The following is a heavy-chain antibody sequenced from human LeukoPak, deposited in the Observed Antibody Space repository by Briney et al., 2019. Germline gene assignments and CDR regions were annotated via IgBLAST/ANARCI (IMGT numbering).Heavy chain of an antibody. J-gene: IGHJ4*02. CDR2: IGTAADT. CDR1: GFTFSSYD. Sequence: PGGSLRLSCAASGFTFSSYDMHWVRQATGRGLEWVSSIGTAADTYYPGSVKGRFTISRENAKNSLYLQMNSPRAGDTAVYYCARGPIVGITETKGYFDHWGQGILVTVSS. D-gene: IGHD1-7*01. CDR3: ARGPIVGITETKGYFDH. V-gene: IGHV3-13*01.